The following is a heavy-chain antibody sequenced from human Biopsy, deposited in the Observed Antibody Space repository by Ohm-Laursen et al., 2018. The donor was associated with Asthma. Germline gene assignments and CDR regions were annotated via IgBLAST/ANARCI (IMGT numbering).Heavy chain of an antibody. CDR2: THHSGYT. D-gene: IGHD1-26*01. CDR1: GGSFSSNY. V-gene: IGHV4-34*01. CDR3: ARGSSSRLSQWELLVSGGKRAHSYYGMDV. J-gene: IGHJ6*02. Sequence: GTLSLTCAVYGGSFSSNYWSWIRPTPGQGLEWLGDTHHSGYTHYNPSLRSRLTFTVDTSKNQFSLRLSSVTAADTAVYYCARGSSSRLSQWELLVSGGKRAHSYYGMDVWGQGTTVTVSS.